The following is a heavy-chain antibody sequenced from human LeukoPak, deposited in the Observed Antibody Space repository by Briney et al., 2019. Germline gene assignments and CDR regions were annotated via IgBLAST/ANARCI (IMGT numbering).Heavy chain of an antibody. CDR2: IKQDGSEK. Sequence: GGSLRLSCAASGFTFSSYWMSWVRQAPGKGLEWVANIKQDGSEKYYVDSVKGRFTISRDNAKNSLYLQMNSLRAEDTAVYYCARAHLNMVRGVIITVWFDPWGQGTLVTASS. D-gene: IGHD3-10*01. CDR1: GFTFSSYW. J-gene: IGHJ5*02. V-gene: IGHV3-7*01. CDR3: ARAHLNMVRGVIITVWFDP.